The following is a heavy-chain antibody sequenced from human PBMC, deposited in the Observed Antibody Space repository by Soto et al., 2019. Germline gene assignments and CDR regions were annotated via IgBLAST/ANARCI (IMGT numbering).Heavy chain of an antibody. V-gene: IGHV4-39*01. D-gene: IGHD3-10*01. CDR1: GGSISSSSYY. CDR3: ARGRVRGALYYYYGMDV. J-gene: IGHJ6*02. CDR2: IYYSGST. Sequence: NPSETLSLTCTVSGGSISSSSYYWGWIRQPPGKGLEWIGSIYYSGSTYYNPSLKGRVTISVDTSKNQFSLKLSSVTAADTAAYYCARGRVRGALYYYYGMDVWGQGTTVTVSS.